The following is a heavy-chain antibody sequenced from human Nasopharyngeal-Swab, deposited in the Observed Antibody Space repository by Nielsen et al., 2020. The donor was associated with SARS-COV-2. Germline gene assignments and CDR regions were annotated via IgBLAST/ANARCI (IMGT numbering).Heavy chain of an antibody. D-gene: IGHD3-10*01. CDR2: ISSYNGDT. Sequence: ASVKVSCKASGYTFTSYAMHWVRQAPGQRLEWMGWISSYNGDTHYAHSLQGRITMTTDTSTSTAYLELRSLRSDDTAMYYCATAYGSVSSPEYWGQGTLVTVSS. J-gene: IGHJ4*02. CDR1: GYTFTSYA. CDR3: ATAYGSVSSPEY. V-gene: IGHV1-18*01.